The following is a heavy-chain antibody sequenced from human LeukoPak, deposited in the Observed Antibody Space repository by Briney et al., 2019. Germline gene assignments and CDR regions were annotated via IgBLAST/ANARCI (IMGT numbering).Heavy chain of an antibody. CDR2: INPSGGST. Sequence: ASVKVSCKASGYTFTSYHMHWVRQAPGQGLEWMGIINPSGGSTSYAQKFQGRVTMTRDTSTSTVYMELSSLRSEDTAVYYCARDSLGYDCSGGSCYRNWFDPWGQGTLVTVSS. V-gene: IGHV1-46*01. D-gene: IGHD2-15*01. CDR3: ARDSLGYDCSGGSCYRNWFDP. J-gene: IGHJ5*02. CDR1: GYTFTSYH.